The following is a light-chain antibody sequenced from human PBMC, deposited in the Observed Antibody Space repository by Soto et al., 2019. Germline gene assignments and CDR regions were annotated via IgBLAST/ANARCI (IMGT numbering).Light chain of an antibody. CDR3: HQYYSIPFT. Sequence: DIVMTQSPDSLAVSLGERATINCKSSQSVLYSSNNKNYLAWYQQKPGQPPKLLIYWASTRESGVPDRFSGSGSGTDFTLTISSLQAEDVAFYYCHQYYSIPFTFGPGTKVDIK. V-gene: IGKV4-1*01. CDR1: QSVLYSSNNKNY. J-gene: IGKJ3*01. CDR2: WAS.